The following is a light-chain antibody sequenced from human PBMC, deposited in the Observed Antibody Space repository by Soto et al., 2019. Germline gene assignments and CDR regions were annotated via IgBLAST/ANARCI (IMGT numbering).Light chain of an antibody. CDR1: QSVSSN. V-gene: IGKV3-15*01. Sequence: EIVMTQSPATLSVSPGERATVSCRASQSVSSNLAWYQQKPGQAPRLLIYGASTRATGIPARFSGSGSGTECTLTIGSLQSEDFAVYYSQQYNNWPRTFGQGTKLEIK. J-gene: IGKJ2*01. CDR2: GAS. CDR3: QQYNNWPRT.